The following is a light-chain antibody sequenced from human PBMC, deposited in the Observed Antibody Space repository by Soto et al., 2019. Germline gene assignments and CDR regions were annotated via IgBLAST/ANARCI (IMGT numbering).Light chain of an antibody. J-gene: IGLJ3*02. CDR3: SSYTSSRTWL. CDR2: EVS. CDR1: SSDVGAYNY. Sequence: QSALTQPASVSGSPGQLITISCTGTSSDVGAYNYVSWYQQHPGKAPKLMIYEVSNRPSGVSNRFSGSKSANTASLTISGLQAGDEADYYCSSYTSSRTWLFGGGTKLTVL. V-gene: IGLV2-14*03.